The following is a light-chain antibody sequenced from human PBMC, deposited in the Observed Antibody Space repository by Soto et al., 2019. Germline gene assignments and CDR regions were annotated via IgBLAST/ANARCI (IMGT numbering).Light chain of an antibody. J-gene: IGLJ1*01. CDR2: DVS. CDR3: SSYTTRNTRKIV. Sequence: QSVLTQPASVSGSPGQSITISCTGTSSDVVGYNYVSWYQQHPGKAPKFMIYDVSNRPSGVSNRFSGSKSGNTASLTISGLQAEDEADYYCSSYTTRNTRKIVFGTGTKVTVL. V-gene: IGLV2-14*01. CDR1: SSDVVGYNY.